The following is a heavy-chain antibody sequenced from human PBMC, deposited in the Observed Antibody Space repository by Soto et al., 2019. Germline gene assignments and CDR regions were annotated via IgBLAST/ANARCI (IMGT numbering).Heavy chain of an antibody. D-gene: IGHD3-3*01. CDR1: GGSISSGGYY. CDR3: AGGTGTILGLGWFDP. J-gene: IGHJ5*02. Sequence: SETLSLTCTVSGGSISSGGYYWGWIRQHPGKGLEWIGYIYYSGSTYYNPSLKSRVTISVDTSKNQFSLKLSSVTAADTAVYYCAGGTGTILGLGWFDPWGQGTLVTVSS. CDR2: IYYSGST. V-gene: IGHV4-31*03.